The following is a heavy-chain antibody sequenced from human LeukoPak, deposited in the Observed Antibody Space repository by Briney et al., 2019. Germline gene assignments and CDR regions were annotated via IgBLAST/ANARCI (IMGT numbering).Heavy chain of an antibody. J-gene: IGHJ4*02. CDR3: ARVKYYYDGSAYSAFYYFDY. V-gene: IGHV4-59*01. Sequence: SETLSLTCTVSGDSISRYYWSWVRQSPGKGLEWIGYVHYSGTISYNPSLQSRITMSVDTSKNQFSLRLSSVTAADTAVYYCARVKYYYDGSAYSAFYYFDYWGQGSLVTVSS. D-gene: IGHD3-22*01. CDR2: VHYSGTI. CDR1: GDSISRYY.